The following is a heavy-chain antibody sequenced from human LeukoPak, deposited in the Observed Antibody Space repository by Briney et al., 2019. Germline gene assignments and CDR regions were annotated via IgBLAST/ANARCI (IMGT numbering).Heavy chain of an antibody. D-gene: IGHD3-10*01. CDR3: ASRVYGLGSFNY. CDR1: GDSISSTSYY. V-gene: IGHV4-39*01. J-gene: IGHJ4*01. Sequence: SETLSLTCTVSGDSISSTSYYWDWIRQPPGKGLEWIGSIYNSGTTYDNPARKSRFTISVETTKNKFSLKVSSVTAADTAVYYCASRVYGLGSFNYWGQGTLVTVSS. CDR2: IYNSGTT.